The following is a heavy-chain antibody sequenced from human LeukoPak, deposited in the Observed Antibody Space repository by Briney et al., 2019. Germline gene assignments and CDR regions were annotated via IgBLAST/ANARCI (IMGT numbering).Heavy chain of an antibody. D-gene: IGHD3-10*01. CDR1: GYTFSSYG. CDR3: ARAAVELLWFGETLGY. V-gene: IGHV1-2*02. Sequence: ASVKLSFKASGYTFSSYGISWVRQAPGQALEWMGWINPNSGGTNYAQKFQGRVTMTRDTSISTAYMELSRLRSDDTAVYYCARAAVELLWFGETLGYWGQGTLVTVS. CDR2: INPNSGGT. J-gene: IGHJ4*02.